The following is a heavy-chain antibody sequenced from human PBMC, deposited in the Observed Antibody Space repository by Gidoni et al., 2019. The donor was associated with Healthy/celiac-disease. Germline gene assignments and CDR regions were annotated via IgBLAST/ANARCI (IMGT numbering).Heavy chain of an antibody. CDR3: ARQWLVKGRSFDY. Sequence: QLQLQASGPGLVKPSETLSRTCTVSGGSISSSSYYWGWIRQPPGKGLEWIGSIYYSRSTYYNPSLKSRVTISVDTSKNQFSLKLSSVTAADTAVYYCARQWLVKGRSFDYWGQGTLVTVSS. CDR2: IYYSRST. V-gene: IGHV4-39*01. D-gene: IGHD6-19*01. J-gene: IGHJ4*02. CDR1: GGSISSSSYY.